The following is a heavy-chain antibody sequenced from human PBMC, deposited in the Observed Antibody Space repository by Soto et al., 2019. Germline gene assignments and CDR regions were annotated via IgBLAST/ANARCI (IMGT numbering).Heavy chain of an antibody. V-gene: IGHV3-21*01. J-gene: IGHJ3*02. D-gene: IGHD3-3*01. Sequence: EVQLVESGGGLVKPGGSLRLSCAASGFTFSSYSMNWVRQAPGKGLEWVSSISSSSSYIYYADSVKGRFTISRDNAKNSLYLQMNSLRAEDTAVYYYARDLYPGGDDYDFWSGYPSDAFDIWGQGTMVTVSS. CDR3: ARDLYPGGDDYDFWSGYPSDAFDI. CDR1: GFTFSSYS. CDR2: ISSSSSYI.